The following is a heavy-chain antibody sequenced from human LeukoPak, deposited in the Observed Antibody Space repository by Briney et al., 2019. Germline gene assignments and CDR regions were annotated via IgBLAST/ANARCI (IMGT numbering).Heavy chain of an antibody. CDR2: ISSTNSYI. CDR3: AGWDYYYGMDV. J-gene: IGHJ6*02. Sequence: GGSLRLSCAASGFTLNSYSMNWVRQAPGKGLEWVSSISSTNSYIYYADSLKGRFTISRDNAKNSLYLQMNSLRAEDTAVYYCAGWDYYYGMDVWGQGATVTVSS. CDR1: GFTLNSYS. D-gene: IGHD1-26*01. V-gene: IGHV3-21*04.